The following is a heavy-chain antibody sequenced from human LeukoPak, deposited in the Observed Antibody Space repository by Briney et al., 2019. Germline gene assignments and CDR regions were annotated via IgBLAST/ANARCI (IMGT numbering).Heavy chain of an antibody. CDR2: IYHSGST. CDR3: ARVLIAAKSGGWFDP. J-gene: IGHJ5*02. D-gene: IGHD6-13*01. Sequence: KPSETLSLTCAVSGYSISSGYYWGWIRQPPGKGLEWIGSIYHSGSTYYNPSLKSRVTISVDTPKNQFSLKLSSVTAADTAVYYCARVLIAAKSGGWFDPWGQGTLVTVSS. V-gene: IGHV4-38-2*01. CDR1: GYSISSGYY.